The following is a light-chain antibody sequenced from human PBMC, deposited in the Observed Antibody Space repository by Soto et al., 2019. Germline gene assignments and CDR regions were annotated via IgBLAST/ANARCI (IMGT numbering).Light chain of an antibody. CDR1: QTIIRY. Sequence: DIQMTQSPSSLSASEVDRVTITCRASQTIIRYLNWYQQKPGRAPNLLIYAASSLQSGVPSRFSGSGSGTEFTLTISSLQPEDFASYYRQQSYSTLFTFGPGTKVEIK. CDR2: AAS. CDR3: QQSYSTLFT. J-gene: IGKJ3*01. V-gene: IGKV1-39*01.